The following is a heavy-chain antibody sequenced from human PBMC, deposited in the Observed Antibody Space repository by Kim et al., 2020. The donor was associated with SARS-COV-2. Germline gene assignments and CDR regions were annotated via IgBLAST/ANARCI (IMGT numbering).Heavy chain of an antibody. D-gene: IGHD1-26*01. J-gene: IGHJ5*02. V-gene: IGHV1-2*04. Sequence: NYAQKFQGWVTMTRDTSISTAYMELSRLRSDDTAVYYCAIVGAKANWFDPWGQGTLVTVSS. CDR3: AIVGAKANWFDP.